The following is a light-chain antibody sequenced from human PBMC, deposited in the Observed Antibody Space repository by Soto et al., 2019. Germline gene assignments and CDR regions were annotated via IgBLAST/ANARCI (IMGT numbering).Light chain of an antibody. CDR1: QSVSSN. CDR3: QEYKNWPLYT. Sequence: EIVMTQSPATLSVSPGERATLSCRASQSVSSNLAWYQQKPGQAPRLLISGASTRATGIPARFSGSGSVTEFTLTITSLQSEDFAVYYCQEYKNWPLYTFGQGTKLEI. J-gene: IGKJ2*01. V-gene: IGKV3-15*01. CDR2: GAS.